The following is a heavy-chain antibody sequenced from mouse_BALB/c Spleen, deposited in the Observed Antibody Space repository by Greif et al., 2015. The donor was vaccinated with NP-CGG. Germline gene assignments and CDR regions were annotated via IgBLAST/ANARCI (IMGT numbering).Heavy chain of an antibody. D-gene: IGHD2-3*01. CDR3: ARGLYDGYHDY. V-gene: IGHV1-9*01. Sequence: QVQLQQSGAELMKPGASVKISCKATGYTFSSYWIEWVKQRPGHGLEWIGEILPGSGSTNYNEKFKGKATFTADTSSNPAYMQLSSLTSEDSAVYYCARGLYDGYHDYWGQGTTLTVSS. J-gene: IGHJ2*01. CDR2: ILPGSGST. CDR1: GYTFSSYW.